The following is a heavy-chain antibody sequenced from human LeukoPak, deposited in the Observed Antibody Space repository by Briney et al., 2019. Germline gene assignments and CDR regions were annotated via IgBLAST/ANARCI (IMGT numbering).Heavy chain of an antibody. CDR3: ARESHTSTTFDY. D-gene: IGHD1-1*01. J-gene: IGHJ4*02. V-gene: IGHV3-30-3*01. CDR2: ISYDGTNQ. CDR1: GFAFSSYA. Sequence: GGSLRLSCAASGFAFSSYAMHWVRQAPGKGLEWVAVISYDGTNQYSAESVKGRFTISRDNSKNTLYLQMNSLRAEDTAVYYCARESHTSTTFDYWGQGTLVTVSS.